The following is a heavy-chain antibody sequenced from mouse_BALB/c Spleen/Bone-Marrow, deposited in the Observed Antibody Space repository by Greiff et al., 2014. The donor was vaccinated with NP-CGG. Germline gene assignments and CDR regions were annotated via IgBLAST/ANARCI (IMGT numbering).Heavy chain of an antibody. J-gene: IGHJ1*01. Sequence: QVQPQQSGSVLVRPGASVKLSCKASGYTFTSSWVHWAKQRPGQGLEWIGDIHPNSGNTNYNEKFRGKATLTVDTSSNTAYVDLSSLTSEDSAVYYCARSYRFWYFDVRGAGTTVTVSS. CDR1: GYTFTSSW. V-gene: IGHV1S130*01. CDR2: IHPNSGNT. CDR3: ARSYRFWYFDV. D-gene: IGHD2-14*01.